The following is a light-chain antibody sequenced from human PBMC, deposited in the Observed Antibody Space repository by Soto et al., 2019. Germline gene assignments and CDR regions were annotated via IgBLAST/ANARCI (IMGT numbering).Light chain of an antibody. CDR3: QQYGSSQGWT. CDR1: QSVSSSY. V-gene: IGKV3-20*01. J-gene: IGKJ1*01. Sequence: EIVFTHSPGTLSLSPGERATLSCRASQSVSSSYLAWYQQKPGQAPRLLIYGASSRATGIPDRFSGSGSGTDFTLTISRLEPEDFAVYYCQQYGSSQGWTFGQGTKVDIK. CDR2: GAS.